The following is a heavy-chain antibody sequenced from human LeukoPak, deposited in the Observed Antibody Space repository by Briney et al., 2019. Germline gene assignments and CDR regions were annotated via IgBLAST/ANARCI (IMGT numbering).Heavy chain of an antibody. V-gene: IGHV3-23*01. D-gene: IGHD6-6*01. CDR1: GFTFSSYA. CDR2: ISANGGST. J-gene: IGHJ6*03. Sequence: GGSLRLSCAASGFTFSSYAMSWVRQAPEKGLEWVSAISANGGSTYYADSVKGRFTISRDNSKNTLSLQMNSLRAEDTAVYYCAKDSSSSFYYYYMDVWAKGPRSPSP. CDR3: AKDSSSSFYYYYMDV.